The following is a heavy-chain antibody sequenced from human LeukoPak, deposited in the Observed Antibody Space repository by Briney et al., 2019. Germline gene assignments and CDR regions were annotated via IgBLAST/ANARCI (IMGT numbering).Heavy chain of an antibody. D-gene: IGHD6-19*01. V-gene: IGHV3-23*01. J-gene: IGHJ6*02. CDR3: AKGYSSGQDYYYYGMDV. Sequence: PGGSLRLSCAASGFTFSSYAMSWVRQAPGKGLEWVSAISGSGGSTYYADSVKGRFTISRDNSKNTLYLQMNSLRAEDTAVYYCAKGYSSGQDYYYYGMDVWGQGTTVTVSS. CDR1: GFTFSSYA. CDR2: ISGSGGST.